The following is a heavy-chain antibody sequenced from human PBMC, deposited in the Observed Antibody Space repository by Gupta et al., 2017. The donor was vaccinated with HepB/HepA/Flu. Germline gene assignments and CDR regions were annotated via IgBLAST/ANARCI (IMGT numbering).Heavy chain of an antibody. D-gene: IGHD3-22*01. V-gene: IGHV3-23*01. J-gene: IGHJ4*02. Sequence: EVQLLESGGGLVQPGGSLRLSCAASGFTFSSYAMSWVRQAPGKGLEWVPAISGSGGSTYYADSVKGRFTISRDNSKNTLYLQMNSLRAEDTAVYYCAKVFTLGAYYDSSGPVEGGHFDYWGQGTLVTVSS. CDR3: AKVFTLGAYYDSSGPVEGGHFDY. CDR1: GFTFSSYA. CDR2: ISGSGGST.